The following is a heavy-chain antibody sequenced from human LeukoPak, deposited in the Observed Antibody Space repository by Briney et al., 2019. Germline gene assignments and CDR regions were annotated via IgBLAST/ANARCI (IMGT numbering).Heavy chain of an antibody. J-gene: IGHJ4*02. CDR2: IYSGGST. CDR3: ARALVIAALRGYSGYDSRRDY. Sequence: GGSLRLSCAASGFTVSSNYMSWVRQAPGKGLEWVSVIYSGGSTYYADSVKGRFTISRDNSKNTLYLQMNSLRAEDTAVYYCARALVIAALRGYSGYDSRRDYWGQGALVTVSS. D-gene: IGHD5-12*01. V-gene: IGHV3-53*01. CDR1: GFTVSSNY.